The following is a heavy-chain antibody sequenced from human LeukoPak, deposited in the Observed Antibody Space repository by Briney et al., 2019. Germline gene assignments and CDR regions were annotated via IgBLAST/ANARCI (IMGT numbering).Heavy chain of an antibody. D-gene: IGHD1-26*01. CDR3: ALNTQLARVGATGYYFDY. Sequence: SGPALVKPTQTLTLTCTFSGFSLSTSGMCVSWIRQPPGKALEWLARIDWDDDKYYSTSLKTRLTISKDTSKNQVVLTMTNMDPVDTATYYCALNTQLARVGATGYYFDYWGQGTLVTVSS. V-gene: IGHV2-70*11. CDR1: GFSLSTSGMC. J-gene: IGHJ4*02. CDR2: IDWDDDK.